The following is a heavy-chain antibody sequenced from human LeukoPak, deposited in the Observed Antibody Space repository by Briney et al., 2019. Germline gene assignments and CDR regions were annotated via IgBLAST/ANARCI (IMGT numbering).Heavy chain of an antibody. CDR3: SRDGIPETNWSGYYIDY. V-gene: IGHV3-49*04. Sequence: GGSLRLSCTASGFNFGDYAVSWVRQAPGKGLEWVGFIRSKTHGGTTEYAASVKGRFSVSRDDSKGIAYLQMNSLKTEDTAVYYCSRDGIPETNWSGYYIDYWGQGTLVTVSS. J-gene: IGHJ4*02. CDR1: GFNFGDYA. D-gene: IGHD3-3*01. CDR2: IRSKTHGGTT.